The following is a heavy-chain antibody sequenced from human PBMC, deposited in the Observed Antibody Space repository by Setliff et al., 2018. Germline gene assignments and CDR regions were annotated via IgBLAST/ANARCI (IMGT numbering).Heavy chain of an antibody. CDR1: GGSISGGTYY. CDR3: ARGQNSYHPGSWGPLYDH. CDR2: WYTSGIT. J-gene: IGHJ4*02. V-gene: IGHV4-61*09. Sequence: ASETLSLTCTVSGGSISGGTYYWTWIRQPAGKGLEWIGHWYTSGITNYNPSLKSQVTISVDTSKNQFSLKLSSVTAADTAVFFCARGQNSYHPGSWGPLYDHWGQGTQVTSPQ. D-gene: IGHD3-10*01.